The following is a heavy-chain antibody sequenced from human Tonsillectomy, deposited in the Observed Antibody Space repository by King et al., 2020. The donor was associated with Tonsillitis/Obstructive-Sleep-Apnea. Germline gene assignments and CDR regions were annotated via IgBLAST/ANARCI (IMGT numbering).Heavy chain of an antibody. CDR3: VSVSGSTGSWYPFYF. CDR2: IHYSGST. J-gene: IGHJ4*02. D-gene: IGHD6-13*01. V-gene: IGHV4-39*01. CDR1: GGSISSTGYY. Sequence: QLQESGPGLVKPSETLSLTCTVSGGSISSTGYYWGWIRQPPGKGLEWIGSIHYSGSTYYNPSLKSRITISVDTSKNQFSLRLSPVTAADTAVYYCVSVSGSTGSWYPFYFWGQGTLVTV.